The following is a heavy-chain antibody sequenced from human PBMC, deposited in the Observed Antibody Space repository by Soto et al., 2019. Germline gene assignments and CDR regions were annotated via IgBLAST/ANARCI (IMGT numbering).Heavy chain of an antibody. CDR3: ARDGNWNYGRGYYYGMDV. D-gene: IGHD1-7*01. V-gene: IGHV1-69*13. CDR1: GGTFSSYA. CDR2: IIPIFGTA. J-gene: IGHJ6*02. Sequence: GASVKVSCKASGGTFSSYAISWVRQAPGQGLEWMGGIIPIFGTANYAQKFQGRVTITADESTSTAYMELSSLRSEDTAVYYCARDGNWNYGRGYYYGMDVWGQGTTVTVSS.